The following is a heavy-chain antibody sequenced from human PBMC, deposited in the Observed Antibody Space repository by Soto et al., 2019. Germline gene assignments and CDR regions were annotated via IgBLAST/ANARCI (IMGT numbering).Heavy chain of an antibody. CDR1: GFTFSSYG. V-gene: IGHV3-30*03. CDR2: ISFDGSIQ. J-gene: IGHJ4*02. D-gene: IGHD1-1*01. Sequence: QVQLVESGGGVVQPGRSLRLSCAASGFTFSSYGMQWVRQAPGKGLEWVAVISFDGSIQLYADSVKGRFTISRDNYENTLFLQMNSLKAEDTAVYFCVTERTPRTATEFDYWGQGTLVTVSS. CDR3: VTERTPRTATEFDY.